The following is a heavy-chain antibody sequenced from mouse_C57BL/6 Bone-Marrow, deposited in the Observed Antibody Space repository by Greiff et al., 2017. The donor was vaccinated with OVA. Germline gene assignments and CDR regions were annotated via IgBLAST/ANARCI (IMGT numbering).Heavy chain of an antibody. CDR2: IDPSDSET. J-gene: IGHJ4*01. CDR1: GYTFTSYW. Sequence: QVQLQQPGAELVRPGSSVKLSCKASGYTFTSYWMHWVKQRPIQGLDWIGNIDPSDSETHYNQKFKDKATLTADKSSSTAYMQLSSLTSEDSAVNYGEKNAYGSSSYARDYWGQGTSVTVAS. CDR3: EKNAYGSSSYARDY. V-gene: IGHV1-52*01. D-gene: IGHD1-1*01.